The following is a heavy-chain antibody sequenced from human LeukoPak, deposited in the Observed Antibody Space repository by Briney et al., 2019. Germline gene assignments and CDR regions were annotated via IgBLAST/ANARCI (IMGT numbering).Heavy chain of an antibody. J-gene: IGHJ4*02. D-gene: IGHD3-10*01. CDR2: INPNSGGT. V-gene: IGHV1-2*02. CDR3: ARGLMVRGVIITPPFDY. Sequence: ASVKVSCKASGYTFTGYYMHWARQAPGQGLEWMGWINPNSGGTNYAQKFQGRVTMTRDTSISTAYMELSRLRSDDTAVYYCARGLMVRGVIITPPFDYWGQGTLVTVSS. CDR1: GYTFTGYY.